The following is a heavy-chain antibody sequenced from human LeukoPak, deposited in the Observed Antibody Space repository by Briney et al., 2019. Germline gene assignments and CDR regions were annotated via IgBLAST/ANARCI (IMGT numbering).Heavy chain of an antibody. CDR1: GFTFSSYS. CDR2: IKSGSSTI. J-gene: IGHJ2*01. Sequence: GGSLRLSCAASGFTFSSYSMNWVRQAPGKGLEWVSYIKSGSSTIYYADSVKGRFTISRDNSKNTLYLQMNSLRAEDTAVYYCAKGTHSSSWSWYFDLWGRGTLVTVSS. D-gene: IGHD6-13*01. CDR3: AKGTHSSSWSWYFDL. V-gene: IGHV3-48*01.